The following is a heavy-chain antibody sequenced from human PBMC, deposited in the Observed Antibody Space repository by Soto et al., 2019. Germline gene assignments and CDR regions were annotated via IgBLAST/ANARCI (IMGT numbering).Heavy chain of an antibody. CDR3: TTDLFEVIYGMDV. Sequence: GGSLRLSCAASGFTFGNAWMNWVRQAPGKGLEWVGRIKSETDGGTTDYAAPVKGRFTISRDDSKNTLYLQMNSLKTEDTAVYYCTTDLFEVIYGMDVWGQGTTVTVSS. V-gene: IGHV3-15*07. J-gene: IGHJ6*02. D-gene: IGHD2-21*01. CDR2: IKSETDGGTT. CDR1: GFTFGNAW.